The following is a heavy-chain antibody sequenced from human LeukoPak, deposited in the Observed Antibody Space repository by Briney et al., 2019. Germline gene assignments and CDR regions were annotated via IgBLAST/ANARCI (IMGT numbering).Heavy chain of an antibody. Sequence: GGSLRLSCAASGFTFSNYWMSWVRQAPGKGLEWVADIKEDGSEKYYVDSVKGRFPISRDNAKSSLYLQMNSLRAEDTAVYYCARARNLDFWGQGTLVTVSS. V-gene: IGHV3-7*05. CDR2: IKEDGSEK. CDR1: GFTFSNYW. CDR3: ARARNLDF. J-gene: IGHJ4*02.